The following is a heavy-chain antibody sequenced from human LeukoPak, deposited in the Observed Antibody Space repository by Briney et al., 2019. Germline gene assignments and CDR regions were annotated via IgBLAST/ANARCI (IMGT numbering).Heavy chain of an antibody. CDR1: GGSISSYY. CDR3: ARHIVGEDYFDY. CDR2: IYYSGST. V-gene: IGHV4-59*01. D-gene: IGHD1-26*01. J-gene: IGHJ4*02. Sequence: SETLSLTCTVSGGSISSYYWSWIRQPPGKGLEWIGYIYYSGSTNYNPSLKGRVTISVDTSKNQFSLKLSSVTAADTAVYYCARHIVGEDYFDYWGQGTLVTVSS.